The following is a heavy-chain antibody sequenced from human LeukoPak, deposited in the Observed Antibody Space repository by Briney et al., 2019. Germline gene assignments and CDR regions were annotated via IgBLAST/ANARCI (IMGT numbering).Heavy chain of an antibody. Sequence: PGRSLRLSCEASGFTLSPYAMNWVRQAPGKGLEWVAIISYDGTNKNYAESVRGRFTISRDNPKNTVYLQMNSLRTEDTAMYYCARGESGYSYGYESDYWGQGTLVTVSS. V-gene: IGHV3-30*04. CDR3: ARGESGYSYGYESDY. J-gene: IGHJ4*02. CDR1: GFTLSPYA. D-gene: IGHD5-18*01. CDR2: ISYDGTNK.